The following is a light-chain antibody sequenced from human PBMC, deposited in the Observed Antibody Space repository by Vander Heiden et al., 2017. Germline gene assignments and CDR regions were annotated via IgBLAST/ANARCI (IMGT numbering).Light chain of an antibody. J-gene: IGKJ3*01. Sequence: DVAMTQFPDSLSASIGERATINCKSSQCVLNRFNNKNYIAWYQQKPGQPPKLLIYWASTRKGGVPDRCSGSESGTNFTLTISSLQAEDVAVYYCQQNYITPFTFGPGTKVHIK. CDR3: QQNYITPFT. CDR2: WAS. CDR1: QCVLNRFNNKNY. V-gene: IGKV4-1*01.